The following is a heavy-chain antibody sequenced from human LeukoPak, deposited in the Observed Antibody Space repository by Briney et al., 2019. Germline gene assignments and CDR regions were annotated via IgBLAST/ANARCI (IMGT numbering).Heavy chain of an antibody. CDR3: ARDQYGSGSYYNEKFDY. Sequence: GGSLRLSCAASGFTFSSYAMHWVRQAPGKGLEWVAVISYDGSNKYYADSVKGRFTISRDNSKNTLYLQMNSLRAEDTAVYYCARDQYGSGSYYNEKFDYWGQGILVNVSS. V-gene: IGHV3-30*04. CDR2: ISYDGSNK. CDR1: GFTFSSYA. D-gene: IGHD3-10*01. J-gene: IGHJ4*02.